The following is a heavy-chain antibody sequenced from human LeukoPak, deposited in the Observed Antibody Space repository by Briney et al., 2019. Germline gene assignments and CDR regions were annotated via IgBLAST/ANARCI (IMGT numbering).Heavy chain of an antibody. Sequence: GGSLRLSCAASGFTFSSYWMSWVRQAPGKGLEWEANIKQDGSEKYYVDSVKGRFTISRDNAKNSLYLQMNSLRAEDTAVYYCAVPPLSGTGSSRPLAGVDVWGQGTTVTVSS. CDR1: GFTFSSYW. CDR2: IKQDGSEK. V-gene: IGHV3-7*01. CDR3: AVPPLSGTGSSRPLAGVDV. J-gene: IGHJ6*02. D-gene: IGHD3-10*01.